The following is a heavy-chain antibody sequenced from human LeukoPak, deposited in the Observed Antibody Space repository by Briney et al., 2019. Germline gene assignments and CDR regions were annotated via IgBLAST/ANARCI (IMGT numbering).Heavy chain of an antibody. J-gene: IGHJ4*02. V-gene: IGHV4-59*08. CDR2: MHYSGST. CDR1: GDAISSYY. CDR3: ARHDTGYSYVLGPDN. D-gene: IGHD5-18*01. Sequence: SETLSLTCTVSGDAISSYYWSWIRQPPGKGLEWIGYMHYSGSTDYNPSLKSRVTISGDLSKNQFSLKLRSVTAADTAIYYCARHDTGYSYVLGPDNWGQGILVIVSS.